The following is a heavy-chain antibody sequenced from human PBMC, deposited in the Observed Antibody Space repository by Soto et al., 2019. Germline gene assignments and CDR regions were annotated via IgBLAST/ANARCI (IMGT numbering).Heavy chain of an antibody. D-gene: IGHD4-17*01. V-gene: IGHV4-30-2*01. CDR2: IYHSGST. J-gene: IGHJ3*02. Sequence: QLQLQESGSGLVKPSQTLSLTCAVSGGSISSGGYSWSWIRQPPGKGLEWIGYIYHSGSTYYNPSIKSRVTISVDRSKNQFSLKLSSVTAADTAMYYCARAYGDGAFDIWGQGTMVTVSS. CDR1: GGSISSGGYS. CDR3: ARAYGDGAFDI.